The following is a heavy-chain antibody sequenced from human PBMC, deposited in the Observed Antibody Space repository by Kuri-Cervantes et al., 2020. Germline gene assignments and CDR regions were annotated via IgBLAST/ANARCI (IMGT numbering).Heavy chain of an antibody. CDR2: IYYSGST. CDR1: GGSISSYY. J-gene: IGHJ4*02. CDR3: ARDPFDDSSHTMGGY. Sequence: SETLSLTCTVSGGSISSYYWSWIRQPPGKGLEWIGYIYYSGSTNYNPSLKSRVTISVDTSKNQFSLKLSSVTAADTAVYYCARDPFDDSSHTMGGYWGQGTLVTVSS. V-gene: IGHV4-59*01. D-gene: IGHD3-22*01.